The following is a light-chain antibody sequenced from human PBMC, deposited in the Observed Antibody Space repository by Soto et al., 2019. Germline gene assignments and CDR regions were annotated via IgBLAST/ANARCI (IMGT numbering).Light chain of an antibody. CDR1: SSDVGSSNL. V-gene: IGLV2-23*03. CDR3: CSYAGSSTFLYV. J-gene: IGLJ1*01. CDR2: EGS. Sequence: QSVRPEPASVSESPGQSITSSCTGTSSDVGSSNLISWYQQHPGKAPKLMIYEGSKGPSGVSNRFSGSKSGNTASLTISGLQAEDEADYYCCSYAGSSTFLYVFGTGTKVTVL.